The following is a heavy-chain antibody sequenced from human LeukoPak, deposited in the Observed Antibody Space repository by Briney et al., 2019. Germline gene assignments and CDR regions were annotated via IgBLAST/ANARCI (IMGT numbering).Heavy chain of an antibody. CDR3: AIRDGHTDH. J-gene: IGHJ4*02. Sequence: GASVKVSCKASGYTFTDYYMHWVRQAPGQGLEWMGWINPNSGDTDYAQSFQGRVTMTRDTSINTAYMDLSSLRSDDKAVYYCAIRDGHTDHWGQGTLVTVSS. D-gene: IGHD5-24*01. CDR1: GYTFTDYY. CDR2: INPNSGDT. V-gene: IGHV1-2*02.